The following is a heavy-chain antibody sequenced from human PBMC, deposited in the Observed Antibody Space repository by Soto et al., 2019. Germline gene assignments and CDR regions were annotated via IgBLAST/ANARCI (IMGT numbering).Heavy chain of an antibody. CDR2: IWYDGSNK. CDR3: GGAVAAANACFLAY. CDR1: GFTFSSYG. V-gene: IGHV3-33*01. D-gene: IGHD6-19*01. J-gene: IGHJ4*02. Sequence: QVQLVESGGGVVQPGRSLRLSCAASGFTFSSYGMHWVRQAPGKGLEWVAVIWYDGSNKYYADSVKGRFTISRDNSKNTLYLQTNSLRAEDTAGYYCGGAVAAANACFLAYWGQGTLVTVSS.